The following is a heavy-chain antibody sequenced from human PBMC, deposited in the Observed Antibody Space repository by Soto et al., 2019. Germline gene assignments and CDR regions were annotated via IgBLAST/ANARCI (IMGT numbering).Heavy chain of an antibody. J-gene: IGHJ4*02. V-gene: IGHV3-43*01. CDR1: GFTFDDYT. D-gene: IGHD3-22*01. CDR3: AKDSGRDSSGYFYNCFDY. CDR2: ISWDGGST. Sequence: GGSLRLSCAASGFTFDDYTMHWVRQAPGKGLEWVSLISWDGGSTYYADSVKGRFTISRDNSKNSLYLQMNSLRTEDTALYYCAKDSGRDSSGYFYNCFDYWGQGTLVTVSS.